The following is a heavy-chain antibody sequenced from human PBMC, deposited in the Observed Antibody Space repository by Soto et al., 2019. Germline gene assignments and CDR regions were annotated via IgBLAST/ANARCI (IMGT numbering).Heavy chain of an antibody. CDR1: GGSISRYY. J-gene: IGHJ3*02. CDR3: AREGLEYCSGGSCPVAFDI. D-gene: IGHD2-15*01. Sequence: SETLSLTCTVCGGSISRYYWNWIRQPPGKGLEWIGYIYYSGSTNYNPSLKSRVTISVDTSKNQFSLKLSSVTAADTAVYYCAREGLEYCSGGSCPVAFDIWGQGTMVTVSS. V-gene: IGHV4-59*01. CDR2: IYYSGST.